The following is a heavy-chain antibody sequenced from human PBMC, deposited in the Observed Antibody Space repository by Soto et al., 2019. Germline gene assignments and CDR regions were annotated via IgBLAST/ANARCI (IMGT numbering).Heavy chain of an antibody. D-gene: IGHD6-19*01. Sequence: SETLSLTCTVSGGSISSSSYYWGWIRQPPGKGLEWIGSIYYSGSTYYNPSLKSRVTISVDTSKNQFSLKLSSVTAADTAVYYCARQLPSRRTTHIAWLVRGRSGSFDYWDQGTRVTVSS. J-gene: IGHJ4*02. CDR2: IYYSGST. CDR3: ARQLPSRRTTHIAWLVRGRSGSFDY. V-gene: IGHV4-39*01. CDR1: GGSISSSSYY.